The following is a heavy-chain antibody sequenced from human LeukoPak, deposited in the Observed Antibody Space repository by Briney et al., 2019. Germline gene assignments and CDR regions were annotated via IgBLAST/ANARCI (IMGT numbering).Heavy chain of an antibody. CDR1: GFTVNSNY. D-gene: IGHD2-21*01. V-gene: IGHV3-66*01. CDR3: ARADRWGSTFDY. J-gene: IGHJ4*02. CDR2: IDTGGST. Sequence: GGSLRLSCAASGFTVNSNYMSWVRQAPGKGLEWVSVIDTGGSTYYADSVKGRFTISRDNSKNTVYLQMTSLRAEDTAVYYCARADRWGSTFDYWGQGTLVTVSS.